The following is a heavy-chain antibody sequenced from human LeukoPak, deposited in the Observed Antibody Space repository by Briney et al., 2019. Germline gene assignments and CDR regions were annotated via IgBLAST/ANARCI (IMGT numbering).Heavy chain of an antibody. CDR2: ISGSGGST. Sequence: GGSLRLSCAASEFTFSSYAMSWVRQAPGKGLEWVSAISGSGGSTYYADSVKGRFTISRDNSKNTLYLQMNSLRAEDTAVYYCAKPDAYYYDSSLDYWGQGTLVTVSS. J-gene: IGHJ4*02. CDR1: EFTFSSYA. D-gene: IGHD3-22*01. CDR3: AKPDAYYYDSSLDY. V-gene: IGHV3-23*01.